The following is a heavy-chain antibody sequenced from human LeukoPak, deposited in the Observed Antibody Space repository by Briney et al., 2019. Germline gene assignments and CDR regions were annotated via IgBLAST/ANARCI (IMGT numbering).Heavy chain of an antibody. CDR3: ARSPGAMIVVVPDY. V-gene: IGHV3-53*01. CDR1: GFTVSSNY. J-gene: IGHJ4*02. CDR2: IYSGGST. D-gene: IGHD3-22*01. Sequence: GGSLRLSCAASGFTVSSNYMSWVRQAPGKGLEWVSVIYSGGSTYYADSVKGRFTISRDNSKSTLYLQMNSLRAEDTAVYYCARSPGAMIVVVPDYWGQGTLVTVSS.